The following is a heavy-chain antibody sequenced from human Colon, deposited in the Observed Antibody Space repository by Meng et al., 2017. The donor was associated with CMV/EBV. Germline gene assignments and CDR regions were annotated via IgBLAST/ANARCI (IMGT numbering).Heavy chain of an antibody. V-gene: IGHV4-4*02. Sequence: QLEGSGPGLEKPSGTLSLTCAVSGGSISSSNWWSWVRQPPGKGLEWIGEIYHSGSTNYNPSLKSRVTISVDKSKNQFSLKLSSVTAADTAVYYCARGRPYSLRYFDWLLLDFDYWGQGTLVTVSS. CDR3: ARGRPYSLRYFDWLLLDFDY. J-gene: IGHJ4*02. CDR1: GGSISSSNW. CDR2: IYHSGST. D-gene: IGHD3-9*01.